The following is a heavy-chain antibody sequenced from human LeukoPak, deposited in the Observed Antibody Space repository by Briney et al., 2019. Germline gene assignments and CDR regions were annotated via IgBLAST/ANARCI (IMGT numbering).Heavy chain of an antibody. CDR1: GSHFICYW. CDR2: IYPAESDT. V-gene: IGHV5-51*01. J-gene: IGHJ4*02. Sequence: GAPLKISSKGSGSHFICYWIAWGRQMAGKGLEWMGIIYPAESDTRYSPSFEGQVTISADKSITTPYLQWSSLKASDTAMYYCATPHDATAYYYDSSGYFYWGQGTLVTVSS. D-gene: IGHD3-22*01. CDR3: ATPHDATAYYYDSSGYFY.